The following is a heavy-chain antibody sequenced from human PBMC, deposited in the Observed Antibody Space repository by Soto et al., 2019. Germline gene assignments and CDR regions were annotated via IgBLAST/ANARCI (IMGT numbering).Heavy chain of an antibody. J-gene: IGHJ5*02. CDR1: GGSFSGYY. D-gene: IGHD3-22*01. Sequence: ETLSLTCAVYGGSFSGYYWSWIRQPPGKGLEWIGEINHSGSTNYNPSLKSRVTISVDTSKNQFSLKLSSVTAAGTAVYYCARGGPPPIDMIEASSTQGWFDPWGQGTLVTVSS. CDR2: INHSGST. CDR3: ARGGPPPIDMIEASSTQGWFDP. V-gene: IGHV4-34*01.